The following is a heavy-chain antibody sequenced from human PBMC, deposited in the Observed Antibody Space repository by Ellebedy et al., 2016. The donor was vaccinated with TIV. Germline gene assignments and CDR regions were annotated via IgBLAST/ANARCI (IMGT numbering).Heavy chain of an antibody. J-gene: IGHJ6*02. D-gene: IGHD5-24*01. CDR2: VYYSGST. Sequence: SETLSLTCSVSGGSIGSFIWSWIRNSPGKGLEWICDVYYSGSTRYNPSLRSRVSMSVYMSLNQFYLRLRSVTTADTGVYYCARDRDNAYNEVYCYGMDVWGQGTTVTVSS. CDR3: ARDRDNAYNEVYCYGMDV. V-gene: IGHV4-59*01. CDR1: GGSIGSFI.